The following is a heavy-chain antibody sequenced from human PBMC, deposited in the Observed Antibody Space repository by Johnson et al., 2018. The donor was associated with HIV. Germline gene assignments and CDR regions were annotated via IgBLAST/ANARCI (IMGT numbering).Heavy chain of an antibody. V-gene: IGHV3-9*01. CDR3: AKDILVGAMGGAFDI. CDR2: ISWNSGSI. CDR1: GFTFSSYW. J-gene: IGHJ3*02. D-gene: IGHD1-26*01. Sequence: VQLVESGGGVVQPGGSLRLSCAASGFTFSSYWMSWVRQAPGKGLEWVSGISWNSGSIGYADSVKGRFTISRDNAKNSLYLQMNSLRAEDTALNYCAKDILVGAMGGAFDIWGQGTMVTVYS.